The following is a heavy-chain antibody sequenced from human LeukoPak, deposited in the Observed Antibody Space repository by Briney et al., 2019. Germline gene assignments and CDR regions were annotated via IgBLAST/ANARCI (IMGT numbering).Heavy chain of an antibody. CDR3: ARDQELIMVRGVIISYYGMDV. Sequence: QPGGSLRLSCAASGFTVSSNYMSWVRQAPGKGLEWVSVIYSGGDTYYADSVKGRFTISRDNAKNSLYLQMNSLRAEDTAVYYCARDQELIMVRGVIISYYGMDVWGQGTTVTVSS. D-gene: IGHD3-10*01. V-gene: IGHV3-53*01. J-gene: IGHJ6*02. CDR2: IYSGGDT. CDR1: GFTVSSNY.